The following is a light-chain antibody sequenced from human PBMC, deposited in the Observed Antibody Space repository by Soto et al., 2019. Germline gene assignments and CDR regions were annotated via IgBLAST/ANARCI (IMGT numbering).Light chain of an antibody. J-gene: IGKJ1*01. CDR2: GAS. Sequence: EIVMTQSPATLSVSPGERATLSCRASQSVSSNLAWYQQKPGQAPRLLIYGASIRATGIPARFSGSGSGTELTLTISSLQSEDFAVYYCQQYNNWHPWSFGQGTKVEIK. CDR3: QQYNNWHPWS. V-gene: IGKV3D-15*01. CDR1: QSVSSN.